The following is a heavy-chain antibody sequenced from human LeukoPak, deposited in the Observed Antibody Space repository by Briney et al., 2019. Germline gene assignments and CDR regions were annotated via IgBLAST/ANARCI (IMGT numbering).Heavy chain of an antibody. D-gene: IGHD2-21*02. Sequence: GGSLRLSCAASGFTFSSYSMNWVRQAPGKGLEWVSSISSSSSYIYYADSVKGRFTISRDNSKNTLYLQMNSLRAEDTAVYYCARDHIVVVTANIDYWGQGTLVTVSS. CDR2: ISSSSSYI. CDR3: ARDHIVVVTANIDY. J-gene: IGHJ4*02. CDR1: GFTFSSYS. V-gene: IGHV3-21*01.